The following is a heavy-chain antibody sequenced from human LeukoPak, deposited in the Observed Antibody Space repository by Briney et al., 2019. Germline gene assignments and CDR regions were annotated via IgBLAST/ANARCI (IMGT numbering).Heavy chain of an antibody. J-gene: IGHJ3*02. Sequence: SETLSLTCSVSGDSIIGYYWGWIRQPPGKGLEWIGNIYYTGNTYYNSSLKSRVTISLDTSKNQLSLKVISMTAADTAAYYCTKSDGYGLIRICGRGTMVTVSS. CDR2: IYYTGNT. V-gene: IGHV4-39*07. CDR1: GDSIIGYY. D-gene: IGHD3-10*01. CDR3: TKSDGYGLIRI.